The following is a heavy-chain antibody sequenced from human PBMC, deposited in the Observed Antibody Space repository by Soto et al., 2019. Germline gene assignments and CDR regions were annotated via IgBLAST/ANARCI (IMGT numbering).Heavy chain of an antibody. Sequence: QLQLQESGPGLVMPSETLSLTCTVSGGSISSDSYSWNWIRQPPGKGLEWIGSIFYSGNTCYNPSVKSRVTISVDTSKNQFSLRLTSVTAADTAVYYCARRGSGYERYHDYWGQGTLVTVSS. CDR1: GGSISSDSYS. V-gene: IGHV4-39*01. J-gene: IGHJ4*02. CDR2: IFYSGNT. D-gene: IGHD5-12*01. CDR3: ARRGSGYERYHDY.